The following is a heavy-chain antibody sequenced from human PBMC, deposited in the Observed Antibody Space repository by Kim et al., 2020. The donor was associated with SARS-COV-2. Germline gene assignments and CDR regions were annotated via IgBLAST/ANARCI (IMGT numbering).Heavy chain of an antibody. D-gene: IGHD4-17*01. V-gene: IGHV3-23*01. CDR3: AKWIWATVTTGYFDY. J-gene: IGHJ4*01. CDR1: GFTFSTYA. Sequence: GGSLRLSCAASGFTFSTYAMSWVRQAPGKGLEWVSDISGSGGSTYYADSVKGRFTISRDNSKNTLYLQMNSLRAEDTAVYYCAKWIWATVTTGYFDYWGHKALVSVSS. CDR2: ISGSGGST.